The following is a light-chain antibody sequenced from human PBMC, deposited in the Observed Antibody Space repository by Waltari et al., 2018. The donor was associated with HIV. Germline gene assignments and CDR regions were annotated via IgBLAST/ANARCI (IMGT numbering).Light chain of an antibody. J-gene: IGLJ2*01. V-gene: IGLV1-51*02. CDR2: ENN. CDR3: GTWDNSLSGVV. Sequence: QSVLTQPPSVSAAPGQKVTMSCSGGTSNIAHNYVSLYQQLPGTAPKVLIYENNKRPSGIPDRFSGSKSGTSATLGITGLQTGDEADYYCGTWDNSLSGVVFGGGTKLTV. CDR1: TSNIAHNY.